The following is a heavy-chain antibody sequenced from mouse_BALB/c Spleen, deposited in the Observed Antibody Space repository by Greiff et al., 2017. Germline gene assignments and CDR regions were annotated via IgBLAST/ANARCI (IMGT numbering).Heavy chain of an antibody. CDR2: IYPGGGCT. J-gene: IGHJ4*01. Sequence: VQLQQSGAELVRPGTSVKISCTASGYTFTNYWLGWVKQRPGHGLEWIGDIYPGGGCTNYNEKFKGKATLTADTSSSTAYMQLSSLTSEDSAVYYCARFLYYGSPYAMDYWGQGTSVTVSS. CDR1: GYTFTNYW. V-gene: IGHV1-63*02. CDR3: ARFLYYGSPYAMDY. D-gene: IGHD1-1*01.